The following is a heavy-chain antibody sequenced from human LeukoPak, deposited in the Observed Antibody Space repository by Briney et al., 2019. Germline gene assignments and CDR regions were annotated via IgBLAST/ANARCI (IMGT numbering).Heavy chain of an antibody. D-gene: IGHD6-13*01. J-gene: IGHJ4*02. V-gene: IGHV4-39*07. CDR1: GGSISTSSYY. CDR2: IYYSGNT. CDR3: ARTRSSWYYEIDY. Sequence: SETLSLTCTVSGGSISTSSYYWAWIRQPPGKGLEWIGSIYYSGNTYYNPSLKSRVTISIDTSKNQFSLKLSSVTAADTAVYYCARTRSSWYYEIDYWGQGTLVTVSS.